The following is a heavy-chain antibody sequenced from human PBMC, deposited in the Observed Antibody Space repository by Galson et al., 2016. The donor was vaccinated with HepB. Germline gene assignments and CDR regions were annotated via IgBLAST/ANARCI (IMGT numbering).Heavy chain of an antibody. CDR1: GYTFSFNDFH. CDR2: INPNSGGT. CDR3: ARPGSLRAFELES. Sequence: SVKVSCKASGYTFSFNDFHIYWVRQAPRQGLEWMAWINPNSGGTNYAHKLQGRLTVTRDTSINTSYMELTNLTADDTAVYYCARPGSLRAFELESWGQGTLVTVSS. D-gene: IGHD3-10*01. V-gene: IGHV1-2*02. J-gene: IGHJ1*01.